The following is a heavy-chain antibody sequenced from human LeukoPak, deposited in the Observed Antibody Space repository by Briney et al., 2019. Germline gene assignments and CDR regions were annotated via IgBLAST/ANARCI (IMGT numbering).Heavy chain of an antibody. CDR2: INPNSGGT. V-gene: IGHV1-2*02. CDR3: ARTLRFLEWLSAFDY. CDR1: GYTFTGYY. J-gene: IGHJ4*02. D-gene: IGHD3-3*01. Sequence: ASVKVSCKASGYTFTGYYMHWVRQAPGQGLEWMGWINPNSGGTNYAQKFQGRVTMTRDTYISTAYMELSRLRSDDTAVYYCARTLRFLEWLSAFDYWGQGTLVTVSS.